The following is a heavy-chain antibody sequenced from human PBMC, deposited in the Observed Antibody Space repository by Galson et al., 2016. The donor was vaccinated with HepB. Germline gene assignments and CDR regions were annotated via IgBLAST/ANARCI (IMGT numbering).Heavy chain of an antibody. V-gene: IGHV5-51*01. CDR1: GYSFTTHW. CDR2: IYPGDSDT. D-gene: IGHD3-10*01. CDR3: ARLGSRGGHTYGYFDL. Sequence: QSGAEVKKPGESLKISCKGSGYSFTTHWIGCVRQMPGKGLEWVGIIYPGDSDTRYSPSFQGHVSISADKSLNTAYLQWSSLKASDTAMYYCARLGSRGGHTYGYFDLWGRGTLVTASS. J-gene: IGHJ2*01.